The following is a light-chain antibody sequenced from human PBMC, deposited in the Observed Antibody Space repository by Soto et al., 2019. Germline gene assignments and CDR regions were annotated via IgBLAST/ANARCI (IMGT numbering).Light chain of an antibody. V-gene: IGKV1-5*01. CDR1: QSISSW. CDR3: QQVNVYPST. Sequence: IRMTHSPSTLSASVGDIVTITCRASQSISSWLAWYQQKPGKAPNLLIYDASTLHSGVPSRFSGGGSGTDFTLTISSLQPEDFATYYCQQVNVYPSTFGGGTKVDIK. CDR2: DAS. J-gene: IGKJ4*01.